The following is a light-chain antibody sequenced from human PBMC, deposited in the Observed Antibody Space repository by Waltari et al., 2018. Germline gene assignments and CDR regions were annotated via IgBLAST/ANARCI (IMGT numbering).Light chain of an antibody. CDR3: QTGGHGTWV. V-gene: IGLV4-69*01. CDR2: VNSYGIH. J-gene: IGLJ3*02. CDR1: SGHSTTI. Sequence: QLVLTQSPSASASLGASVKLTCTLSSGHSTTIIPWRQQQPGRGPRYLMNVNSYGIHNRGVGIPARFAGSSSGAERYLTISSLQSEDEAYYYCQTGGHGTWVFGGGTRLTVL.